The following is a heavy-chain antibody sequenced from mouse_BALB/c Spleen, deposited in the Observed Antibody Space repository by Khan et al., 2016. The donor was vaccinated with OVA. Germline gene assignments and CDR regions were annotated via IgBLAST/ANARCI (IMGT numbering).Heavy chain of an antibody. CDR3: ARTARIKY. CDR2: ISYCGST. CDR1: GYSITSGYG. V-gene: IGHV3-2*02. Sequence: EVQLQESGPGLVKPSQSLSLTCTVTGYSITSGYGWNWFRQFPGNKMEWMGYISYCGSTNYNPSLKSRSSIIRDTSKNQFFLQLNSVTTEDTATYYCARTARIKYWGQGTTLTVSS. D-gene: IGHD3-3*01. J-gene: IGHJ2*01.